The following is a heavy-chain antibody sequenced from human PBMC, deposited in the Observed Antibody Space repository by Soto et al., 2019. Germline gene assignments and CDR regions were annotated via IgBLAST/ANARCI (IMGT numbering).Heavy chain of an antibody. D-gene: IGHD4-17*01. V-gene: IGHV4-34*01. CDR3: ARGSVSTVRSFDY. CDR1: GGSFSGYY. CDR2: INHSGST. J-gene: IGHJ4*02. Sequence: SETLSLTCAVYGGSFSGYYWSWIRQPPGKGLEWIGEINHSGSTNYNPSLKSRVTISVDTSKNQFSLKLSSVTAADTAVYYCARGSVSTVRSFDYWGQGTLVTVSS.